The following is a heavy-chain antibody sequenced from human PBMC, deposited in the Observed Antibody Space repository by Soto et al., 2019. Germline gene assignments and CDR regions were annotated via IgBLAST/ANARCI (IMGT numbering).Heavy chain of an antibody. Sequence: QVQLVESGGGVVQPGRSLRLSCAASGFTFSSYGMHWVRQAPGKGLEWVAVVWYDGINKYYADSVKGRFTISRDNSKNAPELQMNGLRAEDAAVYYCARDRGLNEGSGSPPSGYWGQGTLVTVSS. D-gene: IGHD3-10*01. CDR3: ARDRGLNEGSGSPPSGY. V-gene: IGHV3-33*01. CDR1: GFTFSSYG. CDR2: VWYDGINK. J-gene: IGHJ4*02.